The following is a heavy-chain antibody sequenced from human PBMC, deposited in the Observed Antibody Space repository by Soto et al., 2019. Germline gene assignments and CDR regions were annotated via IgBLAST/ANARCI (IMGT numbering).Heavy chain of an antibody. CDR1: GFTFSSYG. D-gene: IGHD2-15*01. J-gene: IGHJ3*02. CDR3: AKTINRYCSGGSCYYVEAFDI. V-gene: IGHV3-30*18. Sequence: GGSLRLSCAASGFTFSSYGMHWVRQAPGKGLEWVAVISYDGSNKYYADSVKGRFTISRANSKNTLYLQMNSLRAEDTAVYYCAKTINRYCSGGSCYYVEAFDIWGQGTMVTVSS. CDR2: ISYDGSNK.